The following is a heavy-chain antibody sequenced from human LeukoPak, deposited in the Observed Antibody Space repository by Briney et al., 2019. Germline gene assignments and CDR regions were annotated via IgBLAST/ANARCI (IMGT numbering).Heavy chain of an antibody. Sequence: GGSLRLSCAPSGFTFSSYWMSWVRQAPGKGLEWVANIKQDGSEKYYVDSVKGRFTISRDNAKNSLYLQMNSLRAEDTAVYYCARDRYCSSTSCYTNYYYYMDVWGKGTTVTVSS. CDR1: GFTFSSYW. J-gene: IGHJ6*03. V-gene: IGHV3-7*01. CDR2: IKQDGSEK. CDR3: ARDRYCSSTSCYTNYYYYMDV. D-gene: IGHD2-2*02.